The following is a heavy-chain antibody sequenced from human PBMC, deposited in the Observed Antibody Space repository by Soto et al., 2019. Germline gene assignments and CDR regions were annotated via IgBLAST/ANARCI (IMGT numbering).Heavy chain of an antibody. Sequence: ASVKVSCKASGNSFTTCYMHWVRQAPGQGLEWMGIINPGGGRTTYAQKFQGRVTMTRDTSTSTFHMELSSLTSEDTAVYYCAGLYHYDSSGYYDYWGQGXLVTVSS. D-gene: IGHD3-22*01. CDR3: AGLYHYDSSGYYDY. V-gene: IGHV1-46*01. CDR1: GNSFTTCY. J-gene: IGHJ4*02. CDR2: INPGGGRT.